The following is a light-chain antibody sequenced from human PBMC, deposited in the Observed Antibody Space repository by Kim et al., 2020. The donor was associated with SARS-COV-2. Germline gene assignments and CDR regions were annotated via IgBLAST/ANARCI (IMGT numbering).Light chain of an antibody. Sequence: TLSVSPGERAPLSCGASQSVSKLAWYQQRPGPAPRLLIYGASTRAAGIPARFSGSGSGTEFTLTISSLQSEDFAVYYCQQYNIWRTFGQGTKVEI. CDR2: GAS. J-gene: IGKJ1*01. V-gene: IGKV3-15*01. CDR3: QQYNIWRT. CDR1: QSVSK.